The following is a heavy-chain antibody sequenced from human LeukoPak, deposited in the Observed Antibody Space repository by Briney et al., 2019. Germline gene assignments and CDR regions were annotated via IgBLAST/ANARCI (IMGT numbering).Heavy chain of an antibody. D-gene: IGHD2-8*01. V-gene: IGHV4-59*01. CDR3: ARLNVYCTNGVCDKYYYYYAMDV. CDR2: IYYSGST. CDR1: GVSISTYY. Sequence: SETLSLTCTVSGVSISTYYWSWIRQPPGKGLEWIGYIYYSGSTNYNPSLKRRVTISLDTSKNQFSLRLSSVTAADTAVYYCARLNVYCTNGVCDKYYYYYAMDVWGQGTTVTVSS. J-gene: IGHJ6*02.